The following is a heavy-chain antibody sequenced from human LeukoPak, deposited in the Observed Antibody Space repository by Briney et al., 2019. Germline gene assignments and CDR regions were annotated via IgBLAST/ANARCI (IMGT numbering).Heavy chain of an antibody. D-gene: IGHD2-15*01. CDR1: GYSFTSYW. Sequence: GESLKISCRGSGYSFTSYWIGWVRQMPGKGLEWMGIIYPGDSDTRYSPSFQGQGTISADKSISTAYLQWSSLKASDTAMYYCARGYCSGGSCYTIPSWFDPWGQGTLVTVSS. V-gene: IGHV5-51*01. CDR2: IYPGDSDT. CDR3: ARGYCSGGSCYTIPSWFDP. J-gene: IGHJ5*02.